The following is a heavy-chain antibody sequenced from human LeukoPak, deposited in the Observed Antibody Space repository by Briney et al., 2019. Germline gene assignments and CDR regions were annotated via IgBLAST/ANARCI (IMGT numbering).Heavy chain of an antibody. CDR2: ISRDGRST. CDR3: ARAVGRIDPFDY. CDR1: GFTFSSYA. D-gene: IGHD1-26*01. J-gene: IGHJ4*02. V-gene: IGHV3-23*01. Sequence: AGGSLRLSCAASGFTFSSYAMSWIRQAPGKGLEWVSTISRDGRSTYYADSVKGRFTISGDNSKNTLYPQMNSLRAEDTAVYYCARAVGRIDPFDYWGQGALVPVSS.